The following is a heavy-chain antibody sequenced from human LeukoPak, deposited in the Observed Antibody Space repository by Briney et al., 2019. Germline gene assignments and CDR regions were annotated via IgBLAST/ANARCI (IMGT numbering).Heavy chain of an antibody. J-gene: IGHJ4*02. Sequence: GGSLRLSCAASGFTFSSYGMHWVRQAPGKGLEWVSAISGSGGSTYYADSVKGRFTISRDNSKNTLYLQMNSLRAEDTAVYYCARANRYDSSGYSADFDYWGQGTLVTVSS. CDR2: ISGSGGST. CDR1: GFTFSSYG. V-gene: IGHV3-23*01. D-gene: IGHD3-22*01. CDR3: ARANRYDSSGYSADFDY.